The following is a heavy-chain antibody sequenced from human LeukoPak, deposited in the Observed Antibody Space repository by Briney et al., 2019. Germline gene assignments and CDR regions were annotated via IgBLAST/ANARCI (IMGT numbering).Heavy chain of an antibody. D-gene: IGHD6-6*01. Sequence: PSETLSLTCTVSDGSISNYWTWIRQPAGKGLEWIGRIYVSGSTNYNPSLKSRVTISVDTSKDQFSLKLNSVTAADTAVYYCASQPLEYSSSSCFQHWGQGTLVTVSS. V-gene: IGHV4-4*07. CDR2: IYVSGST. J-gene: IGHJ1*01. CDR1: DGSISNY. CDR3: ASQPLEYSSSSCFQH.